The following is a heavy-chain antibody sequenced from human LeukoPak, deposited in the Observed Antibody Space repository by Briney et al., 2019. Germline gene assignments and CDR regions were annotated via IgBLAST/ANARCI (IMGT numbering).Heavy chain of an antibody. Sequence: GESLKISCKGSGYSFNSYWIGWVRQMPGKGLEWMGVIYPGNSNTRYSPSFQGQVTISADRSISTAYLQWSSLKASDTAMYYCARQGYSYGFDCWGQGTLVTVSS. CDR2: IYPGNSNT. J-gene: IGHJ4*02. D-gene: IGHD5-18*01. CDR3: ARQGYSYGFDC. V-gene: IGHV5-51*01. CDR1: GYSFNSYW.